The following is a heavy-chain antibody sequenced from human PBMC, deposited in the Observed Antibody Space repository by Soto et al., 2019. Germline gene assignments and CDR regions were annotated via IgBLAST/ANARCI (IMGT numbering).Heavy chain of an antibody. CDR2: IIPIFGTA. CDR1: GGTFSSYA. CDR3: ARGGNFYYYDSSGYYYGDY. J-gene: IGHJ4*02. Sequence: QVQLVQSGAEVKKPGSSVKVSCKASGGTFSSYAISWVRQAPGQGLEWMGGIIPIFGTANYAQKFQGRVTITADESTSTAYMELSSLRSEDTAVYYCARGGNFYYYDSSGYYYGDYWGQGTLVTVSS. V-gene: IGHV1-69*01. D-gene: IGHD3-22*01.